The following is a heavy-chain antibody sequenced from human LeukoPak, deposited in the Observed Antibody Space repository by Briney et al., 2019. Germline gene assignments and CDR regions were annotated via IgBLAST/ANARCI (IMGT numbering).Heavy chain of an antibody. D-gene: IGHD3-3*01. CDR2: ISSNGGGT. CDR1: EFTFRSFW. V-gene: IGHV3-64*01. Sequence: GGSLRLSCVVSEFTFRSFWMTWVRQAPGKGLEYVSAISSNGGGTYYANSVKGRFTISRDNSKSTLYLQMGSLRAEDMAVYYCARDRYYDFWSQSGYFDYWGQGTLVTVSS. J-gene: IGHJ4*02. CDR3: ARDRYYDFWSQSGYFDY.